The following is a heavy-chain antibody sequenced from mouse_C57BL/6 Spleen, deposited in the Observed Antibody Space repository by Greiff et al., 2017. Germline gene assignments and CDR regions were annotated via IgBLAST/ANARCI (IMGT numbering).Heavy chain of an antibody. CDR3: ARRSQEWGYFDV. CDR1: GYTFTDYY. J-gene: IGHJ1*03. Sequence: EVKLMESGPELVKPGASVTMSCKASGYTFTDYYMHWVKQSHGKSLEWIGYIYPNNGGHGYNQKFKVKATLTVYKSSSTAYMELRSLTSEDSAVYYCARRSQEWGYFDVWGTGTTVTVSS. D-gene: IGHD1-3*01. CDR2: IYPNNGGH. V-gene: IGHV1-34*01.